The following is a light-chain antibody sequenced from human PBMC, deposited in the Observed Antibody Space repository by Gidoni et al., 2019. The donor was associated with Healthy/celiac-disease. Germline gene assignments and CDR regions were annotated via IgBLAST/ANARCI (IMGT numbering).Light chain of an antibody. CDR2: EVS. CDR3: TSYTSSSTLSV. CDR1: SSDVGGYNS. V-gene: IGLV2-14*01. J-gene: IGLJ1*01. Sequence: QSALTQPASVSGSPGQSITISCTGTSSDVGGYNSVSWYQHHPGKAPQLMIYEVSNRPSGVSNRFSASKSGNTASLTISGLQAEDEADYYCTSYTSSSTLSVFGTGTKVTVL.